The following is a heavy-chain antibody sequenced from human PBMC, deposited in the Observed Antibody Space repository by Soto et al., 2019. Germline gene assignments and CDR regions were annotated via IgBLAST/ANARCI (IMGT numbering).Heavy chain of an antibody. D-gene: IGHD6-19*01. V-gene: IGHV1-18*01. Sequence: ASVKVSCKASGYTFTSYGISWVRQAPGQGLEWMGWISAYNGNTNYAQKLQGRVTMTTDTSTSTAYMELRSLRSDDTAVYYCARAQEQWLNSWFDPWGQGTLVTVSS. CDR2: ISAYNGNT. CDR1: GYTFTSYG. CDR3: ARAQEQWLNSWFDP. J-gene: IGHJ5*02.